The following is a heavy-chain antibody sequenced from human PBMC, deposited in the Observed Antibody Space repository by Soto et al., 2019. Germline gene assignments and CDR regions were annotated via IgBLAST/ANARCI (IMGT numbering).Heavy chain of an antibody. J-gene: IGHJ6*02. D-gene: IGHD3-3*01. CDR1: GFTFSSYA. CDR2: ISGSGGST. V-gene: IGHV3-23*01. Sequence: ESLVLSCAASGFTFSSYAMSWVRQAPGKGLEWVSAISGSGGSTYYADSVKGRFTISRDNSKNTLYLQMNSLRAEDTAVYYCAKSNYDFWSGYYPIYGMDVWGQGTTVTVSS. CDR3: AKSNYDFWSGYYPIYGMDV.